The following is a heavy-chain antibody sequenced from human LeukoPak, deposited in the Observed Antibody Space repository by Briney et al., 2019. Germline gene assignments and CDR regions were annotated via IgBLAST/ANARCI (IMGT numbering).Heavy chain of an antibody. D-gene: IGHD6-19*01. Sequence: ASVKVSCKVSGYTLTELSMHWVRQAPGKGLEWMGGFDPEDGETIYAQKFQGRVTMTRDTSISTAYMELSRLRSDDTAVYYCAIPLYSSGWAFDYWGQGTLVTVSS. V-gene: IGHV1-24*01. CDR1: GYTLTELS. J-gene: IGHJ4*02. CDR3: AIPLYSSGWAFDY. CDR2: FDPEDGET.